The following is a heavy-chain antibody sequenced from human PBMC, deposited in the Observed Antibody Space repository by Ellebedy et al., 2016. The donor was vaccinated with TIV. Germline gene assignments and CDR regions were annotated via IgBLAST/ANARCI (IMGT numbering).Heavy chain of an antibody. Sequence: GESLKISCLASGFSFKTDAMNWVRQPPGQGLEWVASIRSGGVYVWYGDSVKGRFTISRDNAKNSLFLQMNSLREDDTAVYYCARGGGGYFLDWGQGTLVSVSS. CDR3: ARGGGGYFLD. CDR2: IRSGGVYV. D-gene: IGHD6-25*01. V-gene: IGHV3-21*01. J-gene: IGHJ4*02. CDR1: GFSFKTDA.